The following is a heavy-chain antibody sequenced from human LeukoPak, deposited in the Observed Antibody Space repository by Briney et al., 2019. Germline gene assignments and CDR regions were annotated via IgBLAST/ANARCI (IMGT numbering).Heavy chain of an antibody. V-gene: IGHV4-59*08. D-gene: IGHD2-15*01. CDR3: ARHTAAPHYYYYGMDV. J-gene: IGHJ6*02. CDR1: GGSISSYY. Sequence: SETLSLTCTVSGGSISSYYWSWIRQPPGKGLEWIGYIYYSGSTNYNPSLKSRVTISVDTSKNQFSLKLSSVTAADTAEYYCARHTAAPHYYYYGMDVWGQGTTVTVSS. CDR2: IYYSGST.